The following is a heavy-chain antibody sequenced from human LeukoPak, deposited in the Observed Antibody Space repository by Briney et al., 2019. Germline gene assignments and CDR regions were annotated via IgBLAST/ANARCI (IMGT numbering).Heavy chain of an antibody. CDR1: GFTFNSYW. CDR3: AGDSSGYYWAY. Sequence: GGSLRLSCAASGFTFNSYWMSWVRQAPGKGLEWVANIKEDGSEKYYVDSVKGRFTISRDNAKNSLYLQMNSLRVEDTAVYYCAGDSSGYYWAYWGQGTLVTVSS. D-gene: IGHD3-22*01. V-gene: IGHV3-7*01. CDR2: IKEDGSEK. J-gene: IGHJ4*02.